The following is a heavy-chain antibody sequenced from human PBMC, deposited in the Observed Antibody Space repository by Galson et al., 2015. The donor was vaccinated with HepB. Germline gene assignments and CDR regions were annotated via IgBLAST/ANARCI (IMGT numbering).Heavy chain of an antibody. Sequence: SVKVSCKASGYTFTSYAMHWVRQAPGQRLEWMGWINAGNGNTKYSQKFQGRVTITRDTSASTAYMELSSLRSEDTAVYYCARCLVPAARSYYYYYMDVWGKGTTVTVSS. V-gene: IGHV1-3*01. CDR2: INAGNGNT. CDR1: GYTFTSYA. J-gene: IGHJ6*03. CDR3: ARCLVPAARSYYYYYMDV. D-gene: IGHD2-2*01.